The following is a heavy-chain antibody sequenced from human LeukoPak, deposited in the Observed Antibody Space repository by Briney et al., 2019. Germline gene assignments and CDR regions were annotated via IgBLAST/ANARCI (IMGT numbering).Heavy chain of an antibody. CDR2: IIPILGIA. CDR3: ARVKDTAMPYRFDY. Sequence: SVKVSCKASGGTSSSYAISWVRQAPGQGLEWMGRIIPILGIANYAQKFQGRVTITADKSTSTAYMELSSLRSEDTAVYYCARVKDTAMPYRFDYWGQGTLVTVSS. V-gene: IGHV1-69*04. J-gene: IGHJ4*02. CDR1: GGTSSSYA. D-gene: IGHD5-18*01.